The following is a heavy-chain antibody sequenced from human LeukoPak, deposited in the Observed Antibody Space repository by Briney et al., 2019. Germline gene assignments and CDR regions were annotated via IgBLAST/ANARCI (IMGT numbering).Heavy chain of an antibody. CDR2: IYYSGST. CDR1: GGSISSSSYY. CDR3: ARGRDGSGSYYDY. V-gene: IGHV4-39*07. J-gene: IGHJ4*02. D-gene: IGHD3-10*01. Sequence: SETLSLTCTVSGGSISSSSYYWGWIRQPPGKGLEWIGSIYYSGSTYYNPSLKSRVTISVDTSKNQFSLKLSSVTAADTAVYYCARGRDGSGSYYDYWGQGTLVTVSS.